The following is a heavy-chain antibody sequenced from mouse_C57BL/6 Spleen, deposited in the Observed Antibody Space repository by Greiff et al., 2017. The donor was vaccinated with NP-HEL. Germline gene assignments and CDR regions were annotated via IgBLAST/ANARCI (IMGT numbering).Heavy chain of an antibody. V-gene: IGHV1-52*01. D-gene: IGHD1-1*01. CDR2: IDPSDSET. Sequence: QVQLQQPGAELVRPGSSVKLSCKASGYTFTSYWMHWVKQRPIQGLEWIGNIDPSDSETHYNQKFKDKATLTVDKSSSTAYMQLSSLTSEDSAVYYCARGGDYGSSYGYFDVWGTGTTVTVSS. J-gene: IGHJ1*03. CDR3: ARGGDYGSSYGYFDV. CDR1: GYTFTSYW.